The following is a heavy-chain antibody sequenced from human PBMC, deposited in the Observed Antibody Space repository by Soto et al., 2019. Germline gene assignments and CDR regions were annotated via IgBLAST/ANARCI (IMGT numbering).Heavy chain of an antibody. Sequence: SETLSLTCAVSGGSISSGGYYWSWIRQHPGRGLEWIGYIYYSGSTYYNPSLKSRVTISVDTSKNQFSLKLSSVTAADTAVYYCARGSMITFGGVIVIDHLGYWGQGTLVTVSS. J-gene: IGHJ4*02. CDR2: IYYSGST. V-gene: IGHV4-31*11. CDR3: ARGSMITFGGVIVIDHLGY. D-gene: IGHD3-16*02. CDR1: GGSISSGGYY.